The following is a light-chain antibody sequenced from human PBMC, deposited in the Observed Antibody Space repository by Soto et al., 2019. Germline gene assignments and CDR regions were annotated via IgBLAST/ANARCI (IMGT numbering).Light chain of an antibody. J-gene: IGKJ5*01. CDR3: QQYNNWPPNT. V-gene: IGKV3D-15*01. CDR1: QSVSSN. Sequence: EIVLTQSLDTLSVSPGGEDPLSCRASQSVSSNLAWYQQKPGQAPRLLIYGASTRATGIPARFSGSGSGTEFTLTISSLQSEDFGLYYCQQYNNWPPNTFGQGTRVDIK. CDR2: GAS.